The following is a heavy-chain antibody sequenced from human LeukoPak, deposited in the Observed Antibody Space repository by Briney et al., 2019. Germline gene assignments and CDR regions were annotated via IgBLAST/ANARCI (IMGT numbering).Heavy chain of an antibody. CDR1: GVFIVRHY. D-gene: IGHD2-15*01. CDR3: ARDGEGDQGWDY. Sequence: SETLSLSCTVSGVFIVRHYWIWLRQTPGKGLEWIGQISYSGSTNYNPSLKSRVTISLDRSMNQVSLRLSPVTAADTAVYYCARDGEGDQGWDYWGQGTLVTVSS. J-gene: IGHJ4*02. V-gene: IGHV4-59*11. CDR2: ISYSGST.